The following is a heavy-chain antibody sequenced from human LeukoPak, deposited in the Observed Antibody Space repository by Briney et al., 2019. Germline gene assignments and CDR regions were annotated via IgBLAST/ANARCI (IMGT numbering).Heavy chain of an antibody. CDR2: IYYSGST. V-gene: IGHV4-59*01. CDR3: ARGGRQLWWMNWFDP. D-gene: IGHD5-18*01. Sequence: SETLSLTCAVSGDSMSSYYWSWIRQPPGKGLEGIGYIYYSGSTNYNPSLKSRVTISVDTSKNQFSLKLSSVTAADTAVYYCARGGRQLWWMNWFDPWGQGTLVTVSS. J-gene: IGHJ5*02. CDR1: GDSMSSYY.